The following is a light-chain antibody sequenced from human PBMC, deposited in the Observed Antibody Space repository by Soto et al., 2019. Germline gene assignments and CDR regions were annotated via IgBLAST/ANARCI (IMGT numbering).Light chain of an antibody. CDR2: VAS. CDR3: PKHNHWPSYP. V-gene: IGKV3-15*01. Sequence: EIVMTHSPATLSVSPGERATLSCRASQSFSSNLAGYQQKPGQAPRRLIYVASTRATGIPARVSGRGSGTELTLTIRSLQSEDFAVYYWPKHNHWPSYPFAQETKV. J-gene: IGKJ2*01. CDR1: QSFSSN.